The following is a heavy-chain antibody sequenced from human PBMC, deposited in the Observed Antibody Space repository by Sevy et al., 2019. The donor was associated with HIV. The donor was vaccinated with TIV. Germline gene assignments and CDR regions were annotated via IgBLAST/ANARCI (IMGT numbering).Heavy chain of an antibody. Sequence: ASVKVSCKVSGYRLSELSMHWVRQALGKGLEWMGMFDPEGVETIYAQTFQGRVIMTGDTSTETVYMELSSLTSEDTAVYFCAGEGLGYSSGGSYYKGDWFDPWGQGTLVTVSS. V-gene: IGHV1-24*01. D-gene: IGHD2-15*01. J-gene: IGHJ5*02. CDR3: AGEGLGYSSGGSYYKGDWFDP. CDR1: GYRLSELS. CDR2: FDPEGVET.